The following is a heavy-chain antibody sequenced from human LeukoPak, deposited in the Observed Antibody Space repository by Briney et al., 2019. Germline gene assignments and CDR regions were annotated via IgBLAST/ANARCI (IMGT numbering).Heavy chain of an antibody. CDR1: GYTFTSYD. V-gene: IGHV1-8*03. CDR2: MNPNSGNT. Sequence: ASVKVSCKASGYTFTSYDINWVRQATGQGLEWMGWMNPNSGNTGYAQKLQGRVTITRNTSISTAYMELSSLRSEDTAVYYCARAGYSGYDFDYWGQGTLVTVSS. D-gene: IGHD5-12*01. CDR3: ARAGYSGYDFDY. J-gene: IGHJ4*02.